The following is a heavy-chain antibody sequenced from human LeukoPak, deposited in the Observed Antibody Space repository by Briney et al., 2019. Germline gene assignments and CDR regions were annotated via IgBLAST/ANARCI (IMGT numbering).Heavy chain of an antibody. CDR2: INHSGST. CDR3: ARDRMYYYDSSGYFPTQYYYYYMDV. CDR1: GGSFSGYY. Sequence: SETLSLTCAVYGGSFSGYYWSWIRQPPGKGLEWIGEINHSGSTNYNPSLKSRVTISVDTSKNQFSLKLSSVTAADTAVYYCARDRMYYYDSSGYFPTQYYYYYMDVWGKGTTVTISS. J-gene: IGHJ6*03. V-gene: IGHV4-34*01. D-gene: IGHD3-22*01.